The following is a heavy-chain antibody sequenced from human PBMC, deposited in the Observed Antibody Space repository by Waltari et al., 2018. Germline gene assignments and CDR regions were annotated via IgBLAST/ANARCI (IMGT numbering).Heavy chain of an antibody. V-gene: IGHV4-61*02. CDR3: AREGGDFWSGYNWFDP. Sequence: QVQLQESGPGLVKPSQTLSLTCTVSGGSISSDSYYLSWIRQPAGKGLEWIGRIYTSGSTKYNPSLKSRLSISIDASKNQFSLKLRSVTAADTAVYYCAREGGDFWSGYNWFDPWGQGTLVTVSS. CDR2: IYTSGST. J-gene: IGHJ5*02. CDR1: GGSISSDSYY. D-gene: IGHD3-3*01.